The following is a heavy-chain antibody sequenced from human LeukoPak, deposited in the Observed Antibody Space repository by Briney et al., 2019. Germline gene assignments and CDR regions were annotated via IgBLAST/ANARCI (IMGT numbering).Heavy chain of an antibody. CDR2: ISADSATT. Sequence: PGGSLRLSCAASGFNFGSYSMTWVRQAPGKGLEWVSVISADSATTFYADSVKGRFTISRDNAKNTVFLQMSSLRAEDTAVYYCARDSPGEVVTARGDYWGQGTLVTVSS. CDR1: GFNFGSYS. D-gene: IGHD2-21*02. J-gene: IGHJ4*02. V-gene: IGHV3-23*01. CDR3: ARDSPGEVVTARGDY.